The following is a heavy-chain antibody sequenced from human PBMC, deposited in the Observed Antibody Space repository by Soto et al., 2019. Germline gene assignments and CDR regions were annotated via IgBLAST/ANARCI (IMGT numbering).Heavy chain of an antibody. Sequence: GGSLRLSCAASGFTFSTYGMHWVRQAPGKGLEWVAVISYDGNNKYYADSVKGRFTISRDNSKNTLYLQMSSLRAEDTAVYYCAKSVYNWNDGFFAYWGQGTLVTVSS. CDR3: AKSVYNWNDGFFAY. CDR1: GFTFSTYG. D-gene: IGHD1-1*01. CDR2: ISYDGNNK. V-gene: IGHV3-30*18. J-gene: IGHJ4*02.